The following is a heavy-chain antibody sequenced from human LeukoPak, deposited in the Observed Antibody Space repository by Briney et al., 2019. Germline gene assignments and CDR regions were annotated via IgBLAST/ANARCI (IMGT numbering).Heavy chain of an antibody. CDR1: GYTFTSYG. J-gene: IGHJ4*02. D-gene: IGHD3-22*01. CDR2: ISAYNGNT. Sequence: ASVKVSCKASGYTFTSYGISWVRQAPGQGLEWMGWISAYNGNTNYAQKLQGRVTTTTDTSTSTAYMELRSLRSDDTAVYYCASYLRSYYDSSGYHTKTFDYWGQGTLVTVSS. CDR3: ASYLRSYYDSSGYHTKTFDY. V-gene: IGHV1-18*01.